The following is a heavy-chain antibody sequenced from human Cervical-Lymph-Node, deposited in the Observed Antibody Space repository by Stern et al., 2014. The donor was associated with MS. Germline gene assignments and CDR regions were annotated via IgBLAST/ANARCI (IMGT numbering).Heavy chain of an antibody. J-gene: IGHJ4*02. CDR1: GFTFSSYA. CDR3: ARDRGYSNDWTYYFDY. CDR2: ISYDGSNK. V-gene: IGHV3-30-3*01. Sequence: EQLVESGGGVVQPGRSLRLSCAASGFTFSSYAMHWVRQAPGKGLEWVAVISYDGSNKYAADSVKGRFTISRDKSKNTLYLQMNSLRAEDTAVYYCARDRGYSNDWTYYFDYWGQGTLVTVSS. D-gene: IGHD6-19*01.